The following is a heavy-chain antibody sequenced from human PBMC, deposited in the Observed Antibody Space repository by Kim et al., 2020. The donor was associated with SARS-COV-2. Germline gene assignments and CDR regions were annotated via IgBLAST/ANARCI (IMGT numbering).Heavy chain of an antibody. D-gene: IGHD5-18*01. Sequence: SLKRRVTISVDTSKNQFSLKLSSVTAADTAVYYCARGEVDTAMVTGWFDPWGQGTLVTVSS. V-gene: IGHV4-39*07. CDR3: ARGEVDTAMVTGWFDP. J-gene: IGHJ5*02.